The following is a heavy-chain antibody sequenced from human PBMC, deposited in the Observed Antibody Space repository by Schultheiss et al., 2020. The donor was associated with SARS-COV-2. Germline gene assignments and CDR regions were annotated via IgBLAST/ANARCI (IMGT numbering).Heavy chain of an antibody. Sequence: SETLSLTCAVYGGSFSGYFWTWIRQSPGKGLEWIGQVSHSGGTHFNPSLKRRLTISIDTSKRQFSLRLTSVTAADTATYYCSRGRTSVIPSPVLGLGPLYFSYYMDVWGKGAAVTVPS. CDR1: GGSFSGYF. CDR2: VSHSGGT. V-gene: IGHV4-34*01. D-gene: IGHD6-19*01. J-gene: IGHJ6*03. CDR3: SRGRTSVIPSPVLGLGPLYFSYYMDV.